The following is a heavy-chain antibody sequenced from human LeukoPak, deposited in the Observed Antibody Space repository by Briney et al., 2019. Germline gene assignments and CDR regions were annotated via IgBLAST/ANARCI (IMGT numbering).Heavy chain of an antibody. Sequence: SETLSLTCTVSGGSISNSSYYWGWIRQPPGKGLEWIGSTYYSGNTFYNPSLKSRVTIFVDTSKNQFSLKLSSVTAADTAVYYCARHRFNYVLAPFDYWGQGSLVTVSS. CDR2: TYYSGNT. J-gene: IGHJ4*02. CDR3: ARHRFNYVLAPFDY. D-gene: IGHD4-11*01. CDR1: GGSISNSSYY. V-gene: IGHV4-39*01.